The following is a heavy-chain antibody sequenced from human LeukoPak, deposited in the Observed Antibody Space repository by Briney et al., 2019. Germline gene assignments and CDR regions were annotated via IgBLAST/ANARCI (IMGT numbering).Heavy chain of an antibody. Sequence: GGSLRLSCAASGFTFSSYAMHWVRQAPGKGLEWVAVISYDGSNKYYADSVKGRFTISRDNSKNTLYLQMNSLRAEDTAVYYCARERAYSSGWYDGSAFDIWGQGTMVTVSS. D-gene: IGHD6-19*01. J-gene: IGHJ3*02. CDR2: ISYDGSNK. CDR3: ARERAYSSGWYDGSAFDI. V-gene: IGHV3-30-3*01. CDR1: GFTFSSYA.